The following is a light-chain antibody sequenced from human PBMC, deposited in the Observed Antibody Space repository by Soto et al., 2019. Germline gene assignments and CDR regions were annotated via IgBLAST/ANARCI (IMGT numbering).Light chain of an antibody. J-gene: IGKJ1*01. Sequence: EIVLTQSRGTLSLSPGERATLSCGASQRVSSANFAWYQQKPGQAPRLLIYVASSMAAGIPDRFSGSGSGPVFTLTINILEPDDFAVYYCHQYGNSPQTFGQGATVDI. CDR2: VAS. V-gene: IGKV3-20*01. CDR1: QRVSSAN. CDR3: HQYGNSPQT.